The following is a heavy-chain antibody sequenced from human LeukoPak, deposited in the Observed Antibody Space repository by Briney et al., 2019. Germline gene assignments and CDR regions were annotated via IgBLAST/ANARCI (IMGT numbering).Heavy chain of an antibody. CDR3: ATGLERESRLDS. CDR2: VSIFGGST. CDR1: GCTFNSCT. D-gene: IGHD1-1*01. V-gene: IGHV3-23*01. J-gene: IGHJ4*02. Sequence: PTGGSLRLSCAASGCTFNSCTMYWVCQPQGNGLGWVSGVSIFGGSTYYADPVQGRFTISRDNSNNTLYLQMNSLRADDTALYYCATGLERESRLDSWGQGTLVTVSS.